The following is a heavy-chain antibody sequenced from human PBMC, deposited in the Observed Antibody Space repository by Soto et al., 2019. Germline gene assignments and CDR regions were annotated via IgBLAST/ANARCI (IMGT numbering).Heavy chain of an antibody. CDR1: GFTFSSYA. Sequence: QVQLVESGGGVVQPGRSLRLSCAASGFTFSSYAMHWVRQAPGKGLEWVAVISYDGSNKYYADSVKGRFTISRDNSKNTLYLQMNSLSAEDTAVYYCAGGDYYDSSGHADYWGQGTLVTVSS. CDR2: ISYDGSNK. CDR3: AGGDYYDSSGHADY. J-gene: IGHJ4*02. V-gene: IGHV3-30-3*01. D-gene: IGHD3-22*01.